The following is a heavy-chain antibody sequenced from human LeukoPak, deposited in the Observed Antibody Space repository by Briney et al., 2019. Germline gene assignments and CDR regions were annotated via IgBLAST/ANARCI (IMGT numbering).Heavy chain of an antibody. Sequence: PSETLSLTCAVYGGSFSGYYWSWIRQPPGKGLEWIGEINHSGSTNYNPSLKSRVTISVDPSKNQFSLNLSSVTAADTAVYYCARVPSVGRGYADDAFDVWGQGTMVTVSS. CDR2: INHSGST. D-gene: IGHD2-2*01. CDR1: GGSFSGYY. CDR3: ARVPSVGRGYADDAFDV. J-gene: IGHJ3*01. V-gene: IGHV4-34*01.